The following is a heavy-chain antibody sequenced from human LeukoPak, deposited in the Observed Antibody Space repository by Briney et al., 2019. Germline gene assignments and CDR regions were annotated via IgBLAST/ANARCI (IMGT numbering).Heavy chain of an antibody. D-gene: IGHD4-17*01. J-gene: IGHJ6*02. CDR2: IYYSGST. CDR1: GDSIISTNSY. CDR3: ARHGGGDSPGYYYGMDV. Sequence: SETLSLTCSVSGDSIISTNSYWGWIRQPPGKGPEWIASIYYSGSTHYNPSLKSRVTISIDTSTNQFSLKLNSVTAADTAVYYCARHGGGDSPGYYYGMDVWGQGTTVTVSS. V-gene: IGHV4-39*07.